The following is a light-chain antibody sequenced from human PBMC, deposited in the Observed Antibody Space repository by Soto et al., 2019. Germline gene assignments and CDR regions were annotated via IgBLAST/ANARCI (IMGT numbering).Light chain of an antibody. CDR1: QSVSSN. J-gene: IGKJ1*01. CDR2: GAS. CDR3: QQYNNWPPWT. V-gene: IGKV3-15*01. Sequence: EIVMTQSPATLSVSPGERATLSCRASQSVSSNLAWYQQKPGQAPRLLIYGASTRATGIPARFSGSGSGTEFTLTISSLRSEDFAVYYCQQYNNWPPWTFGQGTKGEIK.